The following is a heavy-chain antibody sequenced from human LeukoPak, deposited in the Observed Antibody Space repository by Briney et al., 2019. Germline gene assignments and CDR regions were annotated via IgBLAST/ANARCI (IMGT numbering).Heavy chain of an antibody. J-gene: IGHJ5*01. CDR2: MYVSGNT. Sequence: SETLSLTCTVFGGSISHYYWSWIRQSAGGGLEWIGRMYVSGNTNYNPSLKSRVTLSLETSKNQFSLRLNSVTAADTAVYHCARDTAGGSYYNVFDLWGRGTLVVVSS. D-gene: IGHD1-26*01. V-gene: IGHV4-4*07. CDR1: GGSISHYY. CDR3: ARDTAGGSYYNVFDL.